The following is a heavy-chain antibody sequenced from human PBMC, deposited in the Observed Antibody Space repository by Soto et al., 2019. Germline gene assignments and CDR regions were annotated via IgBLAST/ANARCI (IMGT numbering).Heavy chain of an antibody. Sequence: GSLRLSCAASGFTFSSYSMNWVRQAPGRGLEWIGTVYHNENTYYNPSLKSRITISADTAKNQFSLNLRSVTAADTAIYFCARRERYYGSPGWFDPWGQGTLVTASS. CDR2: VYHNENT. D-gene: IGHD3-16*01. CDR3: ARRERYYGSPGWFDP. V-gene: IGHV4-59*04. CDR1: GFTFSSYS. J-gene: IGHJ5*02.